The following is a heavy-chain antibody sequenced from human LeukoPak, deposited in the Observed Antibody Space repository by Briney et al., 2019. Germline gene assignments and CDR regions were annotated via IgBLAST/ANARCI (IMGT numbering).Heavy chain of an antibody. J-gene: IGHJ3*02. D-gene: IGHD2-2*01. V-gene: IGHV1-69*01. CDR1: GGTFSSYA. CDR2: IIPIFGTA. CDR3: ADCSSTSCPGWGAFDI. Sequence: ASVKVSCKASGGTFSSYAISWVRQAPGQGLEWMGGIIPIFGTANYAQKFQGRVTITADESTSTVYMELSSLRSEDTAVYYCADCSSTSCPGWGAFDIWGQGTMVTVSS.